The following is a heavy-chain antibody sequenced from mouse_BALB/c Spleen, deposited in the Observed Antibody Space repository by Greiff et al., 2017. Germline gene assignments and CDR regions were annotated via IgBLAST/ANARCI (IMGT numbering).Heavy chain of an antibody. V-gene: IGHV1-55*01. CDR1: GYNFTSYW. CDR3: ARGTPYYYGSRYYFDY. CDR2: IYPGSGST. J-gene: IGHJ2*01. D-gene: IGHD1-1*01. Sequence: VQLQQPGAELVKPGTSVKLSCKASGYNFTSYWINWVKLRPGQGLEWIGDIYPGSGSTNYNEKFKSKATLTVDTSSSTAYMQLSSLASEDSALYYCARGTPYYYGSRYYFDYWGQGTTLTVSS.